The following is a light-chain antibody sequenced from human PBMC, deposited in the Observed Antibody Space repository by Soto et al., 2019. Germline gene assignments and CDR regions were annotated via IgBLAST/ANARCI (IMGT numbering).Light chain of an antibody. J-gene: IGLJ3*02. CDR1: SGHSSYA. Sequence: QPVLTQSPSASASLGASVNLTCTLRSGHSSYAIAWHQQQPGKGPRYLMKVNSDGSHSKGDGIPDRFSGSSSGAERYLTISSLQSEDEADYYCQTWGTGIRVFGGGTKLTVL. CDR2: VNSDGSH. CDR3: QTWGTGIRV. V-gene: IGLV4-69*01.